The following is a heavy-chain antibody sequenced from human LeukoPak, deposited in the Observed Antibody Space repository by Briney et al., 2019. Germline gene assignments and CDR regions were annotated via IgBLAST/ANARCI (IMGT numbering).Heavy chain of an antibody. V-gene: IGHV1-2*04. CDR2: INPNSGGT. CDR1: GYTFTGYY. J-gene: IGHJ6*02. CDR3: ARDQDGNSGRSDYYGMDV. Sequence: ASVKVSCKASGYTFTGYYMHWVRQAPGQGLEWVGWINPNSGGTNYAQKFQGWVTMTRDTSISTAYMELSRLRSDDTAVYYCARDQDGNSGRSDYYGMDVWGQGTTVTVSS. D-gene: IGHD4-23*01.